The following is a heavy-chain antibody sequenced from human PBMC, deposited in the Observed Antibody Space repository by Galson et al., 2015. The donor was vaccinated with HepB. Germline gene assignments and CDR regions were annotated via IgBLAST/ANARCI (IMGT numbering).Heavy chain of an antibody. Sequence: SLRLSCAASGFTFSSYGMHWVRQAPGKGLEWVAVISYDGSNKYYADSVKGRFTISRDNSKNTLYLQMNSLRAEDTAVYYCAPSIAAAGTFDYWGQGTLVTVSS. CDR3: APSIAAAGTFDY. CDR1: GFTFSSYG. V-gene: IGHV3-30*03. J-gene: IGHJ4*02. D-gene: IGHD6-13*01. CDR2: ISYDGSNK.